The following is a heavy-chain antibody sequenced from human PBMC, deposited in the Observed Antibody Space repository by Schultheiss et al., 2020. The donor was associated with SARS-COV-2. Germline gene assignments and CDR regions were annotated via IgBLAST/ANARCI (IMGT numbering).Heavy chain of an antibody. J-gene: IGHJ3*02. CDR3: AREGCSGGSCYSNNAFDI. CDR1: GFTFDDYG. D-gene: IGHD2-15*01. Sequence: GGFLRLSCAASGFTFDDYGMSWVRQAPGKGLEWVSGINWNGGSTGYADSVKGRFTISRDNAKNSLYLQMNSLRAEDTALYYCAREGCSGGSCYSNNAFDIWGQGTMVTVSS. CDR2: INWNGGST. V-gene: IGHV3-20*04.